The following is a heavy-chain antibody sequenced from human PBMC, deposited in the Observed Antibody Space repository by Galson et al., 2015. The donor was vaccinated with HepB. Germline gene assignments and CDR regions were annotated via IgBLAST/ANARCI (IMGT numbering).Heavy chain of an antibody. V-gene: IGHV1-18*01. CDR2: ISAYNGNT. Sequence: SVKVSCKASGYTFTSYGISWVRQAPGQGLEWMGWISAYNGNTNYAQKLQGRVTMTTDTSTSTAYMELRSLRSDDTAVYYCARDRRYSSSWYPGAPRLDYYYGMDVWGQGTTVTVSS. J-gene: IGHJ6*02. CDR1: GYTFTSYG. D-gene: IGHD6-13*01. CDR3: ARDRRYSSSWYPGAPRLDYYYGMDV.